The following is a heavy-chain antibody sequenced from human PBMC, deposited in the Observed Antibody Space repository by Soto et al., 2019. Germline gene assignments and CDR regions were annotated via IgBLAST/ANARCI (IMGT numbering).Heavy chain of an antibody. Sequence: GESLKISCKGSGYSFTSYWISWVRQMPGKGLEWMGRIDPSDSYTNYSPSFQGHVTISADKSISTAYLQWSSPKASDTAMYYCARSDYYGSGSYYNFVYYYGMDVWGQGTTVTVSS. D-gene: IGHD3-10*01. CDR3: ARSDYYGSGSYYNFVYYYGMDV. CDR1: GYSFTSYW. J-gene: IGHJ6*02. CDR2: IDPSDSYT. V-gene: IGHV5-10-1*01.